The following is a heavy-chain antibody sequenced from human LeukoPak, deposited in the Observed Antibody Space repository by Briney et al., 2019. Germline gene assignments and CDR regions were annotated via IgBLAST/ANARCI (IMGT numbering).Heavy chain of an antibody. V-gene: IGHV6-1*01. Sequence: SQTLSLTCAISGDSVSSNSAAWNWIRQSPSRGLEWLGRTYYRSKWYNDYAVSVKSRITINPDTSKNQFSLQLNSVTPEDTAVYYCTTARLLCSGGTCYYWFDPWGQGTLVTV. CDR2: TYYRSKWYN. CDR1: GDSVSSNSAA. CDR3: TTARLLCSGGTCYYWFDP. J-gene: IGHJ5*02. D-gene: IGHD2-15*01.